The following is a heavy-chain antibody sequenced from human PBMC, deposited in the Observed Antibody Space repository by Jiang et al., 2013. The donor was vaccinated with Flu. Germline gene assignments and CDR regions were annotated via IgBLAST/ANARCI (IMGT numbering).Heavy chain of an antibody. CDR1: GDSVSSNSAA. CDR2: TYYRSKWYN. J-gene: IGHJ6*02. Sequence: QTLSLTCAISGDSVSSNSAAWNWIRQSPSRGLEWLGRTYYRSKWYNDYAVSVKSRITINPDTSKNQFSLQLNSVTPEDTAVYYCAGYCSSTSCYLAEASYYYGMDVWGQGTTVTVSS. CDR3: AGYCSSTSCYLAEASYYYGMDV. V-gene: IGHV6-1*01. D-gene: IGHD2-2*01.